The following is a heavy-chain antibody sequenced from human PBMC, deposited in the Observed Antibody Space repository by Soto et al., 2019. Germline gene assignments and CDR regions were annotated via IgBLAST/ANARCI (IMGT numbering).Heavy chain of an antibody. J-gene: IGHJ6*02. CDR2: KHTSGTT. CDR3: ARGGEFYVLDV. D-gene: IGHD3-16*01. Sequence: QVQLQESGPGLVKPSETLSLTCTVSGGSISGYYWTWIRQPAGKGLEWIGRKHTSGTTNYNPSLKSRVTMSIDTSTNQSSLNPSSVTAADTAVYYCARGGEFYVLDVWGQGTTVAVSS. CDR1: GGSISGYY. V-gene: IGHV4-4*07.